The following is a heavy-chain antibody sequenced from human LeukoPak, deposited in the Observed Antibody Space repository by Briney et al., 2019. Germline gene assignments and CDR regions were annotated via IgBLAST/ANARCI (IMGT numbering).Heavy chain of an antibody. CDR1: GYTFTSYY. V-gene: IGHV1-46*01. CDR2: INPSGGST. Sequence: ASVKASCKASGYTFTSYYMHWVRQAPGQGLEWMGIINPSGGSTSYAQKFQGRVTMTRDTSTSTVYMELSSLRSEDTAVYYCARGGNYYDSSGYYPYFDYWGQGTLVTVSS. D-gene: IGHD3-22*01. CDR3: ARGGNYYDSSGYYPYFDY. J-gene: IGHJ4*02.